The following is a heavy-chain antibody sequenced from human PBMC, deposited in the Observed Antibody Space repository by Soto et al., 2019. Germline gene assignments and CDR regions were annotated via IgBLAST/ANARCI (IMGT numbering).Heavy chain of an antibody. J-gene: IGHJ6*01. CDR3: ARAPGNYYYYAMDV. Sequence: ASVKVSCKASGYTFTSDAMHWVRQAPGQRLEWMGSINGANGNTKYSQKFQGRVTITRDTSASTAYMEMSSLRSEDTDVYYCARAPGNYYYYAMDVWGQGTTVTVSS. D-gene: IGHD1-26*01. CDR1: GYTFTSDA. V-gene: IGHV1-3*01. CDR2: INGANGNT.